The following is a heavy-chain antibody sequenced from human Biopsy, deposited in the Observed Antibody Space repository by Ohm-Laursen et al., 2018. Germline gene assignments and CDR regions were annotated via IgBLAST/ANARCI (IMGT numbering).Heavy chain of an antibody. CDR2: INHSGST. V-gene: IGHV4-34*01. D-gene: IGHD3-22*01. J-gene: IGHJ2*01. Sequence: GTLSLTCAVYGGSFSGYYWSWIRQPPGKGLEWIGEINHSGSTNFNPSFKSRVTISVDTSKNQFSLKLSPVTAADTAIYYCARDRGYYSDRTVPGYFDLWGRGTLVTVSS. CDR1: GGSFSGYY. CDR3: ARDRGYYSDRTVPGYFDL.